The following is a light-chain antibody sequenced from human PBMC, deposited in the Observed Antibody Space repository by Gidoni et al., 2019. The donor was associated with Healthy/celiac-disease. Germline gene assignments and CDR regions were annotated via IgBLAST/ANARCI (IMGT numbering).Light chain of an antibody. CDR1: QSLLHSNGYNY. V-gene: IGKV2-28*01. CDR2: LGS. J-gene: IGKJ3*01. Sequence: DIVMTQSPLSLPVTPGEPASISCRSSQSLLHSNGYNYLDWYLQKPGQSPQLLIYLGSNRASGVPDRLSGSGSGTDFKLKISRVEAEDVGVYYCMQALQTPRTFGPGTKVDIK. CDR3: MQALQTPRT.